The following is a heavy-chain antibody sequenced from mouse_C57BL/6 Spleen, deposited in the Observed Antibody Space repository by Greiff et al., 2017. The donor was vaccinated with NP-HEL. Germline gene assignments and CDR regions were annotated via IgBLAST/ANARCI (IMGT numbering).Heavy chain of an antibody. CDR3: ARDPASWDAMDY. CDR1: GYTFTSYW. D-gene: IGHD6-1*01. J-gene: IGHJ4*01. Sequence: QVQLQQSGAELVMPGASVKLSCKASGYTFTSYWMHWVKQRPGQGLEWIGEIDPSDSYTNYNQKFKGKSTLTVDKSSSTAYMQLSSLTSEDSAVYYCARDPASWDAMDYWGQGTSVTVSS. V-gene: IGHV1-69*01. CDR2: IDPSDSYT.